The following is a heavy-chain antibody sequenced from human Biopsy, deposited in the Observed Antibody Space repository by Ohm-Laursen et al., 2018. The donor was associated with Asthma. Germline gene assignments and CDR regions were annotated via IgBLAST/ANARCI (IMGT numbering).Heavy chain of an antibody. CDR2: INSVFGTT. J-gene: IGHJ4*01. D-gene: IGHD2-2*01. Sequence: GASVKVSCKSLGGTFNTFVIGWVRQAPGQGLEWMGGINSVFGTTNYPQKFQDRVTITAIDSTSTVYMELSSLRSEDTAVYYCTRKAGSCISRTCSSLDFWGQGTLVTVSS. CDR1: GGTFNTFV. V-gene: IGHV1-69*13. CDR3: TRKAGSCISRTCSSLDF.